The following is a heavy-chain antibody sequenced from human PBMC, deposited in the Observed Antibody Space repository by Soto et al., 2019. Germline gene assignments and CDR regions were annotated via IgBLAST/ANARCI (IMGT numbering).Heavy chain of an antibody. J-gene: IGHJ4*02. Sequence: QVQLQESGPGLVKPSQTLSLTCTLSGASITSSGYYWSWIRLHPGEGLEWIGYIYYRGTTYYNPSLKSPVTISTDTSKKEFSLTPTSVTAADTAVYYCARATESHYFDYWGRGILVTVTS. CDR3: ARATESHYFDY. V-gene: IGHV4-31*01. CDR2: IYYRGTT. CDR1: GASITSSGYY.